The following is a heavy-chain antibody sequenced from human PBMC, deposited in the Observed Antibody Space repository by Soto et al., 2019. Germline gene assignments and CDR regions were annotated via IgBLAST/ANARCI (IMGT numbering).Heavy chain of an antibody. Sequence: PGESLKISCKGSGYNFISYYISWVRQMPVKGLEWMGFIYPGDSDTTYSPSFQGQVTISADKSISTAYLQWSSLKASDTAIYYCERLSLRATVTTYFYFYGMDVWGQGTTVTVSS. CDR1: GYNFISYY. J-gene: IGHJ6*02. V-gene: IGHV5-51*01. CDR3: ERLSLRATVTTYFYFYGMDV. CDR2: IYPGDSDT. D-gene: IGHD4-4*01.